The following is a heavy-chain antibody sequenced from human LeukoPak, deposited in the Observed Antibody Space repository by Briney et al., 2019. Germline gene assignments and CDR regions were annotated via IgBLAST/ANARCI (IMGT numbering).Heavy chain of an antibody. D-gene: IGHD2-2*01. J-gene: IGHJ3*02. Sequence: ASVKVSCKASGYTFTSYDINWVRQATGQGLEWMGWMNPNSGNTGYAQKFQGRVTITADESTSTAYMELSSLRSEDTAVYYCGRYCSSTSCPEGAFDIWGQGTMVTVSS. CDR2: MNPNSGNT. CDR3: GRYCSSTSCPEGAFDI. V-gene: IGHV1-8*03. CDR1: GYTFTSYD.